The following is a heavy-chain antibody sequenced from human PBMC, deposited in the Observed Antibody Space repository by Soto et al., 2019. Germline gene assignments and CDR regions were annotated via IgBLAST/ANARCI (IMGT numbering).Heavy chain of an antibody. CDR1: GGTFSSYT. Sequence: SVKVSCKASGGTFSSYTISWVRQAPGQGLEWMGRIIPILGIANYAQKFQGRVTITADKSTSTAYMELSSLRSEDTAVYYCARESPITIFGVVTNWFDPWGQGTLVT. J-gene: IGHJ5*02. V-gene: IGHV1-69*04. D-gene: IGHD3-3*01. CDR2: IIPILGIA. CDR3: ARESPITIFGVVTNWFDP.